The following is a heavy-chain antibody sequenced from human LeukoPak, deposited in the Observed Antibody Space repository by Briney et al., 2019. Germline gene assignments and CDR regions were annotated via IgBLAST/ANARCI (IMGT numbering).Heavy chain of an antibody. Sequence: APVKVSCKASGYTFTSYYMHWVRQAPGQGLEWMGIINPSGGSTSYAQKFQGRVTMTRDTSTSTVYMELSSLRSDDTAVYYCARFSEVPAALDYWGQGTLVTVSS. D-gene: IGHD2-2*01. V-gene: IGHV1-46*01. CDR2: INPSGGST. CDR1: GYTFTSYY. CDR3: ARFSEVPAALDY. J-gene: IGHJ4*02.